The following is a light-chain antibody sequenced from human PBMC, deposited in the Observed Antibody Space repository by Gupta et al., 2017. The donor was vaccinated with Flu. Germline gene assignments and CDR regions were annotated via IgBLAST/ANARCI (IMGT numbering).Light chain of an antibody. V-gene: IGKV3-20*01. J-gene: IGKJ1*01. CDR2: GAS. Sequence: VTLLLSPGERATLSCRASQSLRSSYLAWYQQKPGQAPRLLIYGASSRATGVPDRFSGSGSGTEFTLTISRLEPEDFAVYYCQQDGSSPKAFGQGTKVEIK. CDR3: QQDGSSPKA. CDR1: QSLRSSY.